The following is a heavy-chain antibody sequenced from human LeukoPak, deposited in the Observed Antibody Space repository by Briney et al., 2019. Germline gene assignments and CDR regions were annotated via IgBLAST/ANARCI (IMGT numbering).Heavy chain of an antibody. V-gene: IGHV3-21*04. CDR2: ISSSSSYI. D-gene: IGHD2-2*01. Sequence: GGSLRLSCAASGFTFSSYSMNWVRQAPGKGLEWVSSISSSSSYIYYADSVKGRFTISRDNSKNTLFLQMNSLRAEDTAFYYCAKDLLFCDSTSCYVGFDYWGQGTLVTVSS. CDR3: AKDLLFCDSTSCYVGFDY. CDR1: GFTFSSYS. J-gene: IGHJ4*02.